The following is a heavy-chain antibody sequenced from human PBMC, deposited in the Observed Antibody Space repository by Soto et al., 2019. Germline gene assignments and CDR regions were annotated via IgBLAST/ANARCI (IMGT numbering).Heavy chain of an antibody. Sequence: GGSLRLSCAASGFTFSSYSMNWVRQAPGKGLEWVSSISSSSSYIYYADSVKGRFTISRDNAKNSPYLQMNSLRAEDTAVYYCARGSVVVVTASLGYYGMDVWGQGTTVTVSS. CDR2: ISSSSSYI. CDR1: GFTFSSYS. D-gene: IGHD2-2*01. CDR3: ARGSVVVVTASLGYYGMDV. V-gene: IGHV3-21*01. J-gene: IGHJ6*02.